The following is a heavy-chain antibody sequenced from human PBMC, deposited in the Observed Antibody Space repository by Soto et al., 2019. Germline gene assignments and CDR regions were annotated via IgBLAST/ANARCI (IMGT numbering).Heavy chain of an antibody. Sequence: SGPTLVNHTQTLTLTGAFSGFSLTTNGVGVAWIRQPAGKALEWVALIYWNDDKRYSPSVKSRLTITKDTPKNQVVLTMTNMDPVETATYYCAHTLSADDYVAWYFDLWGRGALVTVSS. CDR1: GFSLTTNGVG. V-gene: IGHV2-5*01. J-gene: IGHJ2*01. D-gene: IGHD3-16*01. CDR2: IYWNDDK. CDR3: AHTLSADDYVAWYFDL.